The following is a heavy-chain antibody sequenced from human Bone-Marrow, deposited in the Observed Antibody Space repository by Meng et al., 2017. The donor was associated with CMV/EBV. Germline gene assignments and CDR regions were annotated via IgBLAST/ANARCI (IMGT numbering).Heavy chain of an antibody. CDR2: IYYSGST. CDR1: GGSISSYY. Sequence: GSLRLSCTVSGGSISSYYWSWIRQPPGKGLEWIGYIYYSGSTNYNPSLKSRVTISVDTSKNQFSLKLSSVTAADTAVYYCARFGRHYYDSSGFVFDYWGQGTLVNVSS. CDR3: ARFGRHYYDSSGFVFDY. V-gene: IGHV4-59*01. J-gene: IGHJ4*02. D-gene: IGHD3-22*01.